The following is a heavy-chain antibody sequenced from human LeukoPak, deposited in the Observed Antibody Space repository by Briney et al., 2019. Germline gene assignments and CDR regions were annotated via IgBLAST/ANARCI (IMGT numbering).Heavy chain of an antibody. CDR3: ARDRESSAGPYLPHAFHV. D-gene: IGHD3-10*01. J-gene: IGHJ3*01. Sequence: GGSLRLSCVASGFTLNSYTMNWVRQAPGKGLEWGSCISSRGNYTNYADSVKGRFTISRDIPRSSLPLQRNGLRAGDTAFYLFARDRESSAGPYLPHAFHVCGQPTMVAVPS. CDR2: ISSRGNYT. CDR1: GFTLNSYT. V-gene: IGHV3-21*06.